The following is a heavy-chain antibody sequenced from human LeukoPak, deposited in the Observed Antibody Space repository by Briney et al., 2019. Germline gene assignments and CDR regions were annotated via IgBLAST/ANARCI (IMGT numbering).Heavy chain of an antibody. D-gene: IGHD3-3*01. CDR1: GFIFTNYF. CDR3: ATDRGWRTSGYYLYYFEY. Sequence: GGSLRLSLAASGFIFTNYFMSWVRQAPGKGLEWVASIKHDGSEKYYVDSVRGRFTISRDNTKNSLYLQMSSLRAEDTAVYYCATDRGWRTSGYYLYYFEYWGQGTLVTFSS. J-gene: IGHJ4*02. CDR2: IKHDGSEK. V-gene: IGHV3-7*01.